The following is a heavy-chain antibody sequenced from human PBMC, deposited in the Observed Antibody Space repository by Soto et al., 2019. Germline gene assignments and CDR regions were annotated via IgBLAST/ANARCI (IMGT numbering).Heavy chain of an antibody. Sequence: GGSLRLSCAAFGFTFSDYYMSWIRQAPGKGLGWVSYISSSSSYTNYADSVKGRFTISRDNAKNSLYLQMNSLRAEDTAVYYCARGLEYYDILTGYWTLYGMDVWGQGTTVTVSS. CDR2: ISSSSSYT. CDR1: GFTFSDYY. V-gene: IGHV3-11*06. D-gene: IGHD3-9*01. J-gene: IGHJ6*02. CDR3: ARGLEYYDILTGYWTLYGMDV.